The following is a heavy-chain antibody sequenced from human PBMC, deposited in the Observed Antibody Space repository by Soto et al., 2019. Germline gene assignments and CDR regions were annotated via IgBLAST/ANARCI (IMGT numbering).Heavy chain of an antibody. V-gene: IGHV4-31*03. D-gene: IGHD5-12*01. J-gene: IGHJ6*02. CDR1: GGSVSSGGYY. CDR2: IYYSGST. CDR3: ARDWVNSGYDYWPRYGMDV. Sequence: PSETLSLTCTVSGGSVSSGGYYWSWIRQHPGKGLEWIGYIYYSGSTYYNPSLKSRVTISVDTSKNQFSLKLSSVTAADTAVYYCARDWVNSGYDYWPRYGMDVWGQGTTVTVSS.